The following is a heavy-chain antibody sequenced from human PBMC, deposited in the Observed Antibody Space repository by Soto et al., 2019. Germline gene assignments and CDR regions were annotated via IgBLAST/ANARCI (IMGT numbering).Heavy chain of an antibody. D-gene: IGHD3-3*01. J-gene: IGHJ6*02. CDR3: VRTITSFGVDDYYYCYGMDV. V-gene: IGHV1-69*13. CDR1: GGTFSSYA. CDR2: IIPICGTA. Sequence: AAVKDSFKATGGTFSSYAIRWVRQAPGRGREWMGGIIPICGTANYAQKFQGRVTITAYESTSTAYMELSSLRSEDTAVYYCVRTITSFGVDDYYYCYGMDVWGQGPTVPV.